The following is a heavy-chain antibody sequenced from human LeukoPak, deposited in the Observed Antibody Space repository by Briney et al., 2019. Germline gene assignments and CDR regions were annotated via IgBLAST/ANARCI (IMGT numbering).Heavy chain of an antibody. D-gene: IGHD3-22*01. Sequence: GGSLRLSCATSGFTFSDFYMSWIRQAPGKGPEWISYISSSGSSTNYADSVKGRFTISRDNAKNSLYLQMNSLRAEDTAVYYCARDLIHRSGEANYWGRGTLVTVSS. V-gene: IGHV3-11*05. CDR1: GFTFSDFY. CDR3: ARDLIHRSGEANY. CDR2: ISSSGSST. J-gene: IGHJ4*02.